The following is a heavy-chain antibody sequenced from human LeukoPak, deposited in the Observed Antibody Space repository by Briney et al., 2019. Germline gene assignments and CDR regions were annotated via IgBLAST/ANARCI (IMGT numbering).Heavy chain of an antibody. CDR3: AREGDWNYDY. CDR1: GGSISSGSYY. J-gene: IGHJ4*02. D-gene: IGHD1-7*01. Sequence: SDTLSLTCTVSGGSISSGSYYWSWIRQPAGNGLEWIGHIYTSGSTNYNPSLKSRVTISVDTSKNQFSLKLSSVPAADTAVYYCAREGDWNYDYWGQGTLVTVSS. CDR2: IYTSGST. V-gene: IGHV4-61*09.